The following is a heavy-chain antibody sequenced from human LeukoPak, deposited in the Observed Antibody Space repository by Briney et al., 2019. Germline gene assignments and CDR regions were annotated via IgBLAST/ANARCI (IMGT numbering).Heavy chain of an antibody. CDR2: ISYDGSNK. D-gene: IGHD4-17*01. V-gene: IGHV3-30*18. J-gene: IGHJ6*02. CDR3: AKDFDKDYGDPWGMDV. CDR1: GFTFSSYG. Sequence: GGSLRLSCAASGFTFSSYGMHWVRQAPGKGLEWVAVISYDGSNKYYADSVKGRFTISRDNSKNTLYLQMNSLRAEDTAVYYCAKDFDKDYGDPWGMDVWGQGTTVTVSS.